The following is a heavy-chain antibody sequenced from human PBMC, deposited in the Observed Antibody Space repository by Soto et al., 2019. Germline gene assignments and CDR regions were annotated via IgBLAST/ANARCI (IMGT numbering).Heavy chain of an antibody. CDR1: TFNQKNYA. J-gene: IGHJ4*02. CDR3: AKIKGAITFLHFDN. Sequence: PGGSLRLPGEASTFNQKNYAMAWVRQAQGKGLEWVSALTETGGSTYYAASVKGRFTISRDNSRNTLYLQMDRLRVDDTAVYYCAKIKGAITFLHFDNWGQGTLVTVSS. CDR2: LTETGGST. V-gene: IGHV3-23*01. D-gene: IGHD3-16*01.